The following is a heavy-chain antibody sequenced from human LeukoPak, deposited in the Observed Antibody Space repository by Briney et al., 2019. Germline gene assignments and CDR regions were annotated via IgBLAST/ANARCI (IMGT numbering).Heavy chain of an antibody. J-gene: IGHJ4*02. CDR3: AREPNYYGSGSYRGGKYFDY. V-gene: IGHV3-21*01. CDR1: GFSFSSYN. Sequence: GGSLRLSCAASGFSFSSYNMNWVRQAPGKGLEWVSSISSSSSYIYYADSVKGRFTISRDNAKNSLYLQMNSLRAEDTAVYYCAREPNYYGSGSYRGGKYFDYWGQGTLVTVSS. D-gene: IGHD3-10*01. CDR2: ISSSSSYI.